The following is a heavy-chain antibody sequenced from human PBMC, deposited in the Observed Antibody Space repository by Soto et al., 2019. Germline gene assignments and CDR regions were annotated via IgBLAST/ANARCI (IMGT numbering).Heavy chain of an antibody. CDR3: ARDPGGTDFAEWTYYFDY. CDR2: ISYDGSNK. J-gene: IGHJ4*02. D-gene: IGHD3-3*01. V-gene: IGHV3-30-3*01. CDR1: GFTFSSYA. Sequence: QVQLVESGGGVVQPGRSLRLSCAASGFTFSSYAMHWVRQAPGKGLEWVAVISYDGSNKYYADSVKGRFTISRDNSTNTLYLQMNSLRAEHTAVYYCARDPGGTDFAEWTYYFDYWGQGTLVTVSS.